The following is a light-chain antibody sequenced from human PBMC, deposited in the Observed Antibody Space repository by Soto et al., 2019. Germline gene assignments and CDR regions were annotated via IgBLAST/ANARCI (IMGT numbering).Light chain of an antibody. CDR2: DAS. CDR3: QNDTSYARE. J-gene: IGKJ1*01. CDR1: QGISSW. Sequence: DIQMTQSPSSVSASVGDRVTITCRASQGISSWLAWYQQKPGKVPKLLIYDASNLGSGVPSRFSGSESGTDFSLTLSCLQPDAFTTYYCQNDTSYAREFGQGNKVDLK. V-gene: IGKV1-12*01.